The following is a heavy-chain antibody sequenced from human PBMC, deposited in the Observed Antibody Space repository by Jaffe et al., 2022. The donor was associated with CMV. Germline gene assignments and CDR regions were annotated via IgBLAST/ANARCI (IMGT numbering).Heavy chain of an antibody. Sequence: QVQLVQSGAEVKKPGSSVKVSCKASGGTFSSYAISWVRQAPGQGLEWMGGIIPIFGTANYAQKFQGRVTITADESTSTAYMELSSLRSEDTAVYYCARVERRFLEWSPAVGGMDVWGQGTTVTVSS. CDR3: ARVERRFLEWSPAVGGMDV. CDR1: GGTFSSYA. J-gene: IGHJ6*02. CDR2: IIPIFGTA. V-gene: IGHV1-69*01. D-gene: IGHD3-3*01.